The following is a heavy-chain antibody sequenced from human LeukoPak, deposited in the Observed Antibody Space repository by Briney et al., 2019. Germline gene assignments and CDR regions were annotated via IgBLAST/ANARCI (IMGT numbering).Heavy chain of an antibody. V-gene: IGHV1-8*02. CDR2: MNPNSGNT. CDR3: AISSWLVQPFDY. CDR1: GYTFTSYG. D-gene: IGHD6-19*01. J-gene: IGHJ4*02. Sequence: ASVKVSCKASGYTFTSYGISWVRQAPGQGLEWMGWMNPNSGNTGYAQKFQGRVTMTRNTSISTAYMELSSLRSEDTAVYYCAISSWLVQPFDYWGQGTLVTVSS.